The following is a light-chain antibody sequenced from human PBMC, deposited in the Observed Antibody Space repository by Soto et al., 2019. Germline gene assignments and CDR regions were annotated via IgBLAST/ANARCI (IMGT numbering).Light chain of an antibody. CDR3: QQYGSSPCT. Sequence: EIVLTQSPGTVSLSPGERATLSCRASQSVSSSYLAWYRQKPGQAPRLLIYGASSRATGIPDRVSGSGSGTDFTLTISRLEPEDFAVYYCQQYGSSPCTFGQGTKLEIK. CDR1: QSVSSSY. CDR2: GAS. J-gene: IGKJ2*02. V-gene: IGKV3-20*01.